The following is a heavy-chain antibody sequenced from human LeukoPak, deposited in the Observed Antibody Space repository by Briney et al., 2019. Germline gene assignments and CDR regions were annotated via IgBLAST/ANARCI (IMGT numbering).Heavy chain of an antibody. CDR3: ASRDPIVVVPAAKNGDYYYGMDV. D-gene: IGHD2-2*01. J-gene: IGHJ6*02. CDR1: GFTFSSYW. CDR2: ISYDGSNK. V-gene: IGHV3-30-3*01. Sequence: GGSLRLSCAASGFTFSSYWMSWVRQAPGKGLEWVAVISYDGSNKYYADSVKGRFTISRDNSKNTLYLQMNSLRAEDTAVYYCASRDPIVVVPAAKNGDYYYGMDVWGQGTTVTVSS.